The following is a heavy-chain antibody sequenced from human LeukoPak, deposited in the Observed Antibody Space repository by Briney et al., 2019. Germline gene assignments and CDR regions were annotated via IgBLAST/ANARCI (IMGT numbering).Heavy chain of an antibody. J-gene: IGHJ6*03. D-gene: IGHD5-12*01. CDR1: GFTVSSNF. V-gene: IGHV3-53*01. CDR3: ARDGYGYNYMDV. Sequence: GGFLRLSCAASGFTVSSNFMSWVRQAPGKGLEWVSVIYSGGTTYYADSVKGRFTISRDISKNTLHLQMNSLRAEDTAVYYCARDGYGYNYMDVWGRGTTVTVSS. CDR2: IYSGGTT.